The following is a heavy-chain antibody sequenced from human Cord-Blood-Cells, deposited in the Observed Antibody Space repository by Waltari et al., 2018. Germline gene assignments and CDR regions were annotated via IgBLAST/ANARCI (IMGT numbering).Heavy chain of an antibody. J-gene: IGHJ6*02. Sequence: QVQLVQSGAEVKKPGSSVKVSCKASGGTFSRYAIRWVRQAPGHRTEWMGGIIPIFGTANYAQKFQGRVTITADESTSTAYMELSSLRSEDTAVYYCARMAVRGVIIKYYYYGMDVWGQGTTVTVSS. CDR2: IIPIFGTA. CDR1: GGTFSRYA. V-gene: IGHV1-69*01. D-gene: IGHD3-10*01. CDR3: ARMAVRGVIIKYYYYGMDV.